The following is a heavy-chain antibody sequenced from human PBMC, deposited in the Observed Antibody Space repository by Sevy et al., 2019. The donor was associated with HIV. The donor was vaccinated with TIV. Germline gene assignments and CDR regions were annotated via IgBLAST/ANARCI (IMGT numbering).Heavy chain of an antibody. V-gene: IGHV4-61*01. CDR3: ARDRGSSGWYPFDY. J-gene: IGHJ4*02. CDR2: IYYSGST. Sequence: SETLSLTCTVSGGSVSSGSYYWSWIRQPPGKGLEWIGYIYYSGSTNYNPSRKSRVTISVDTSKNQFSLKLSSVTAADTAVYYCARDRGSSGWYPFDYWGQGTLVTVSS. D-gene: IGHD6-19*01. CDR1: GGSVSSGSYY.